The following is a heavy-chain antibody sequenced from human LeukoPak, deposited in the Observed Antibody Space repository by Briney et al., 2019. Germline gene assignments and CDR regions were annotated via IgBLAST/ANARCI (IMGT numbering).Heavy chain of an antibody. CDR3: ANLLPRPLWFDP. J-gene: IGHJ5*02. CDR2: ISSSGSTI. D-gene: IGHD2-21*02. CDR1: GFTFSSYE. Sequence: PGGSLRLSCAASGFTFSSYEMNWVRQAPGRGLEWVSDISSSGSTIYYAGSVKGRFTISRDNAKNSLYLQMNSLRAEDTAVYYCANLLPRPLWFDPWGQGTLVTVSS. V-gene: IGHV3-48*03.